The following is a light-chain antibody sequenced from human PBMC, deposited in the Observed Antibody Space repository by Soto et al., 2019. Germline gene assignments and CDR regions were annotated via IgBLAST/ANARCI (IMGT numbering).Light chain of an antibody. CDR1: QSINSRS. V-gene: IGKV3-20*01. CDR2: DAS. CDR3: QQYVASPYT. J-gene: IGKJ2*01. Sequence: DIVLTQSPGTLSLSPGERATLSCGASQSINSRSLAWYQQKPGQAPRLLIYDASSRATGIQDRFSASGSGTDFTLTISSLEPEDFAVYYCQQYVASPYTFGQGTKVDIK.